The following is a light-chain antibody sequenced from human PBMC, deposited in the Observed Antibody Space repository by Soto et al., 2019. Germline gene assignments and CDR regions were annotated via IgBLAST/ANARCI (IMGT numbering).Light chain of an antibody. CDR2: SNN. CDR3: SSHNAIGTRQV. CDR1: SSNIGSNT. Sequence: QSVLTQPPSASGTPGQRVTISCSGSSSNIGSNTVNWYQQLPGTAPKLLIYSNNQRPSGVPDRFSGSKSGTSASLAISGLQSEDEADYYCSSHNAIGTRQVFGPGTKVTVL. J-gene: IGLJ1*01. V-gene: IGLV1-44*01.